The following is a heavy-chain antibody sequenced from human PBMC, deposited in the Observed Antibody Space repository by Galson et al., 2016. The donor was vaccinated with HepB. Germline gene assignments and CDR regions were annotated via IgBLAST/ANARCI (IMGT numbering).Heavy chain of an antibody. CDR2: IYYSGST. J-gene: IGHJ3*02. D-gene: IGHD6-13*01. V-gene: IGHV4-59*01. CDR1: GGSINTFH. Sequence: SETLSLTCSVSGGSINTFHWSWIRQPPGKGLEWIGYIYYSGSTNYNPSLKSRVTISVDTSKNQLSLKLSSVTAADTAVYYCARGGGQLAMRDAFDTWGQGTMVTISS. CDR3: ARGGGQLAMRDAFDT.